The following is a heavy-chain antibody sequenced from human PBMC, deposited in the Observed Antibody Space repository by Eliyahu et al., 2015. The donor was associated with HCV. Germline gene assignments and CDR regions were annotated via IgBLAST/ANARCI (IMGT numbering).Heavy chain of an antibody. Sequence: QVQLQESGPGLVKPSETLSLTCSVSGDSIRNYWSWIRQPPGKGLEWIGYIHYSGSTNYNSSLKSRVTISVDVSKNQFSLSLNSVTAADTAVYYCARGGPSSKYFDSWGQGMLVTVSS. J-gene: IGHJ4*02. D-gene: IGHD2-2*01. CDR1: GDSIRNY. CDR3: ARGGPSSKYFDS. CDR2: IHYSGST. V-gene: IGHV4-59*01.